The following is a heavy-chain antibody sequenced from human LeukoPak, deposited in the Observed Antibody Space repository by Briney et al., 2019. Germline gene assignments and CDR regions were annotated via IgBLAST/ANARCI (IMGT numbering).Heavy chain of an antibody. Sequence: GGSLRLSCAASGFTFSSYGMHWVRQAPGKGLERVAVISYDGSNKYYADSVKGRFTISRDNSKNTLYLQMNSLRAEDTAVYYCAREVYGGKALYLDYWGQGTLVTVSS. CDR2: ISYDGSNK. CDR1: GFTFSSYG. J-gene: IGHJ4*02. CDR3: AREVYGGKALYLDY. V-gene: IGHV3-30*03. D-gene: IGHD4-23*01.